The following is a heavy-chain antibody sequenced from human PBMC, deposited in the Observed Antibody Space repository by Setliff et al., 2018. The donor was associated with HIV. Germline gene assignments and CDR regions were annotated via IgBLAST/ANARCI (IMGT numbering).Heavy chain of an antibody. CDR2: ISGSGT. CDR3: AKDSGARRNGYNSLDH. V-gene: IGHV3-23*01. D-gene: IGHD5-12*01. J-gene: IGHJ4*02. CDR1: GFTFYNYA. Sequence: HPGGSLRLSCSASGFTFYNYAMNWVRQAPGKGLEWVAGISGSGTFYADSVEGRFTISRDSSKNILFLQMNSLKVEDTARYYCAKDSGARRNGYNSLDHWGQGAQVTVSS.